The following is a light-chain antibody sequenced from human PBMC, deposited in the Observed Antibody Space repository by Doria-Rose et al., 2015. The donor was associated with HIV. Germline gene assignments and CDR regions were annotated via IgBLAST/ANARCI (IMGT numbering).Light chain of an antibody. Sequence: TQSPSTLSASVGDSVTITCRASQSITRWLAWYQQKPGKAPKLLIYKASPLESGVPSRFSGSVSGTEFTLTISSLKPDDFATYYCQQYNSYSPWTFGPGTKLEIK. CDR3: QQYNSYSPWT. CDR1: QSITRW. J-gene: IGKJ2*02. CDR2: KAS. V-gene: IGKV1-5*03.